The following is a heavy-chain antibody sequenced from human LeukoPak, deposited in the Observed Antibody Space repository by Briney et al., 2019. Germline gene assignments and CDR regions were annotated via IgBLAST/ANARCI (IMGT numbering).Heavy chain of an antibody. J-gene: IGHJ6*03. CDR2: ISSSGSTI. D-gene: IGHD3-10*01. Sequence: GGSLRLSCAASGFTFSDYYMSWIRQAPGKGLEWVSYISSSGSTIYYADSVKGRFTISRDNAKNSLYLQMSSLRAEDTAVYYCASGGPWDYYYMDVWGKGTTVTVSS. CDR1: GFTFSDYY. V-gene: IGHV3-11*01. CDR3: ASGGPWDYYYMDV.